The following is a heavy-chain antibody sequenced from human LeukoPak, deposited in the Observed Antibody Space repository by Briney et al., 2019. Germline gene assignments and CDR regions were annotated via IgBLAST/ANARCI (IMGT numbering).Heavy chain of an antibody. V-gene: IGHV1-2*02. CDR1: GYTFTGYY. CDR2: INPNSGGT. J-gene: IGHJ5*02. Sequence: ASVKVSCKASGYTFTGYYMHWVRQAPGQGLEWMGWINPNSGGTNYAQKFQGRVTMTRDTSISTAYMELSRLRSDDTAVYYCARGGPLWFGELPSLNWFDPWGQGTLVTVSS. CDR3: ARGGPLWFGELPSLNWFDP. D-gene: IGHD3-10*01.